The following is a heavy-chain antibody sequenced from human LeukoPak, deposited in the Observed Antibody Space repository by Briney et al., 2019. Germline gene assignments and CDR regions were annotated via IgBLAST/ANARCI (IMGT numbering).Heavy chain of an antibody. CDR1: GGSISSTTSY. J-gene: IGHJ4*02. CDR3: ARQLIQPRAFDS. Sequence: SETLSLTCTVSGGSISSTTSYWAWIRQPPGKGLEWIGSIYYSGGAYSHPSLKSRATIFVDTSNNHFSLKLRSVTAADTAVYYCARQLIQPRAFDSWGQGTLVTVSS. D-gene: IGHD3-16*01. CDR2: IYYSGGA. V-gene: IGHV4-39*01.